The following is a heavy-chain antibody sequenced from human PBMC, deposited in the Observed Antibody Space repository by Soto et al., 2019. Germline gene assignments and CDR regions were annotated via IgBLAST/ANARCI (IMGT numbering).Heavy chain of an antibody. V-gene: IGHV3-30-3*01. J-gene: IGHJ1*01. CDR3: ATEGESSSWYPIYVYFHH. Sequence: QVQLVESGGGVVQPGRSLRLSCAASGFTFSSYVMHWVRQAPGKGLEWVAVISYDGSKKYYADSVKGRFTISRDTSKNALYLHMNSLRAEDTAVYYCATEGESSSWYPIYVYFHHWGQGTLVTVSS. CDR2: ISYDGSKK. CDR1: GFTFSSYV. D-gene: IGHD6-13*01.